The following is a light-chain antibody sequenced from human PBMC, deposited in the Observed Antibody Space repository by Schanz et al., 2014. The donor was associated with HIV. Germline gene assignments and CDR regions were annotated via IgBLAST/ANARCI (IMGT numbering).Light chain of an antibody. Sequence: QSVLTQPPSVSGAPGQGVTISCTGSTSNIGANYDVHWYQHRPGSAPKLLLYGNTNRPSGVPDRFSGSKSGTSASLAITGLQAEDEADYYCQTYDSSRNVVFGGGTKVTVL. V-gene: IGLV1-40*01. CDR2: GNT. CDR3: QTYDSSRNVV. J-gene: IGLJ2*01. CDR1: TSNIGANYD.